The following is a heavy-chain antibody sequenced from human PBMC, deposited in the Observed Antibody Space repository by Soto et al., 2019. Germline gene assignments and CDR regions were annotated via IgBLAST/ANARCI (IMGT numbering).Heavy chain of an antibody. CDR3: ASHSFYYESSGYYPPLGY. CDR2: IIPIFGTA. J-gene: IGHJ4*02. CDR1: GGTFSTYA. D-gene: IGHD3-22*01. Sequence: ASVKVSCKASGGTFSTYAINWVRQAPGQGLEWMGGIIPIFGTANYAQKFQDRVTITADESTSTAYMELSSLRSEDTAVYYCASHSFYYESSGYYPPLGYWGQGTMVTVSS. V-gene: IGHV1-69*13.